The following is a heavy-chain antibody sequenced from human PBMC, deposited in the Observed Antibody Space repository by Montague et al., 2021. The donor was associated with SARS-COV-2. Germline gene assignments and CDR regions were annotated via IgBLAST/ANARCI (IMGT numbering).Heavy chain of an antibody. CDR1: GGSIGRYY. CDR3: ARELGYDSSGYYAYFDY. V-gene: IGHV4-59*13. D-gene: IGHD3-22*01. J-gene: IGHJ4*02. Sequence: SETLSLTCTVSGGSIGRYYWSWIRQPPGKGLEWIGYIDYSGSTKYNPSLKSQVTISVDTSKNQFSLKLNSVTAADTAVYYCARELGYDSSGYYAYFDYWGQGTLVTVSS. CDR2: IDYSGST.